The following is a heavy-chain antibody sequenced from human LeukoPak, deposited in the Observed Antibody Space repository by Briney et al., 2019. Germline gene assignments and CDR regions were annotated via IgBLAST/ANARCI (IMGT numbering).Heavy chain of an antibody. CDR3: ARGKGRAAAGPYDY. CDR2: INRSGST. CDR1: GGSFSGYY. Sequence: SETLSLTCAVYGGSFSGYYWSWIRQPPGKGLEWIGEINRSGSTNYNPSLKSRVTISVDTSKNQFSLKLSSVTAADTAVYYCARGKGRAAAGPYDYWGQGTLVTVSS. J-gene: IGHJ4*02. D-gene: IGHD6-13*01. V-gene: IGHV4-34*01.